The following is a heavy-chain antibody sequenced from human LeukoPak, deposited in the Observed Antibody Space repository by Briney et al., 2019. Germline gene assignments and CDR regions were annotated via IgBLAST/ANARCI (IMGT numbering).Heavy chain of an antibody. CDR3: ARELLVGVPSFDN. CDR1: GFTFSTYS. J-gene: IGHJ4*01. CDR2: ISSPSRVI. Sequence: GGSLRLSCAASGFTFSTYSMNWVRQAPGKGLEWISYISSPSRVIYYADSVKGRFTISRDNAKNSLYLQMHSLRVEDTGVYYCARELLVGVPSFDNWGHGTLVTVSS. V-gene: IGHV3-48*01. D-gene: IGHD3-16*01.